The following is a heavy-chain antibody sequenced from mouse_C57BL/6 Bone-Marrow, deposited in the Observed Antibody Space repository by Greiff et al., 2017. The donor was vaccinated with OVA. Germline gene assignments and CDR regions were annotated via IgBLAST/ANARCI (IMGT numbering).Heavy chain of an antibody. J-gene: IGHJ4*01. Sequence: VQLQQSGPELVKPGASVKISCKASGYAFSSSWMNWVKQRPGKGLEWIGRIYPGDGDTNYNGKFKGKTTLTADKSSSTAYMQLSSLTSEDSAVYYCARDPGYYYGSLYYYAMDYWGQGTSVTVSS. D-gene: IGHD1-1*01. V-gene: IGHV1-82*01. CDR1: GYAFSSSW. CDR3: ARDPGYYYGSLYYYAMDY. CDR2: IYPGDGDT.